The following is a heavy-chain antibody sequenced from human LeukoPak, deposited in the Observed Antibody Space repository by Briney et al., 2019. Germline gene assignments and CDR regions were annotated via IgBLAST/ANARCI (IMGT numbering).Heavy chain of an antibody. Sequence: SEALSLTCTVSGYSISSGYYWGWIRQPPGKGLEWIGSIYHSGSTYYNPSLKSRVTISVDTSKNQFSLKLSSVTAADTAVYYCARAPPSGYPLGNWFDPWGQGTLVTVSS. J-gene: IGHJ5*02. V-gene: IGHV4-38-2*02. CDR1: GYSISSGYY. D-gene: IGHD3-22*01. CDR2: IYHSGST. CDR3: ARAPPSGYPLGNWFDP.